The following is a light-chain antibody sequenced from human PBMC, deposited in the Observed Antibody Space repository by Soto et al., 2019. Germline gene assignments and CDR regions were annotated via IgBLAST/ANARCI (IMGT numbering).Light chain of an antibody. Sequence: EIVMTQSPATLSVSPGERGTLTCRASQSVSSHFAWYQQKPDQAPRLLIFGASSRATNIPARFSGSGSGTEFTLTISSLQSEDFAVYYCQQYNYWPSRTFGQGTKVDIK. V-gene: IGKV3-15*01. CDR1: QSVSSH. CDR2: GAS. J-gene: IGKJ1*01. CDR3: QQYNYWPSRT.